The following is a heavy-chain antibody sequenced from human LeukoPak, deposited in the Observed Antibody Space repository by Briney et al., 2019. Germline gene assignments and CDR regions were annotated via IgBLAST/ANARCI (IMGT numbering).Heavy chain of an antibody. CDR1: GGSFSGYY. CDR2: INHSGST. J-gene: IGHJ4*02. V-gene: IGHV4-34*01. Sequence: SETLSLTCAVYGGSFSGYYWSWIRQPPGKGLEWIGEINHSGSTNYNPSLKSRVTVSVDTSKNQFSLKLSSVTAADTAVYYCARGRRAVAGYFYWGQGTLVTVSS. D-gene: IGHD6-19*01. CDR3: ARGRRAVAGYFY.